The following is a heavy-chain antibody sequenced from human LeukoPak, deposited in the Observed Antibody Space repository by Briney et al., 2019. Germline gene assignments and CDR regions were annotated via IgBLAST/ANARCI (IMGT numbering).Heavy chain of an antibody. V-gene: IGHV3-23*01. Sequence: PGGSLRLSCAASGFTFSSYAMTWVRQAPGKGLEWVSDISGNGDSTYYADSVKGRFTISRDNSKNTLYLQMNSLRAEDTAVYFCARVMTGEWNWFDPWGQGTLVTVSS. D-gene: IGHD7-27*01. J-gene: IGHJ5*02. CDR3: ARVMTGEWNWFDP. CDR1: GFTFSSYA. CDR2: ISGNGDST.